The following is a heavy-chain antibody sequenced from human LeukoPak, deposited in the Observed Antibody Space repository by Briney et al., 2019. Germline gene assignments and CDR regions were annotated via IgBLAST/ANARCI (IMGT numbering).Heavy chain of an antibody. D-gene: IGHD3-9*01. Sequence: SQTLSLTCAISGDSVSSNSAAWNWIRQSPSRGLEWLGRTYYRSKWYNDYAVSVKSRITINPDTSKNQFSLQLNSVTPEDTAVYYCARGTLRYFDPVYYYYYMDVWGKGTTVTVSS. J-gene: IGHJ6*03. CDR2: TYYRSKWYN. CDR3: ARGTLRYFDPVYYYYYMDV. V-gene: IGHV6-1*01. CDR1: GDSVSSNSAA.